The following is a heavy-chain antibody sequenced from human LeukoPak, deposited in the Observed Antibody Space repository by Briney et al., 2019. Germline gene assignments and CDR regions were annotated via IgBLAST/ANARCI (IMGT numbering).Heavy chain of an antibody. CDR3: AREGGAGAFDI. V-gene: IGHV4-4*02. CDR1: GASISTNNW. D-gene: IGHD3-16*01. CDR2: LYHSGNT. Sequence: SETLSLTCAVSGASISTNNWWSWVRQSPGKGLEWIGELYHSGNTNYSPSLQSRVTMSVDKSKNQFSLKWGSVTAADTAVYYCAREGGAGAFDIWGQGTMVTVSS. J-gene: IGHJ3*02.